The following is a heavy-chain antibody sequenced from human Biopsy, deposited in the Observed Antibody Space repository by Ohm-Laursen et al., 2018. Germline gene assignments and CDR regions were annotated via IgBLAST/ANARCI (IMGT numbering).Heavy chain of an antibody. V-gene: IGHV3-11*01. CDR1: GFTFSGHY. J-gene: IGHJ4*02. CDR3: AKIPPSRCDSGECYPIFDY. CDR2: ISPTADII. Sequence: SLRLSCAASGFTFSGHYMSWIRQAPGKGLEWVSYISPTADIIFDTDSVKGRFTISRDNAKNSLYLQMNSLRAEDTAIYYCAKIPPSRCDSGECYPIFDYWGQGTLVTVSS. D-gene: IGHD2-21*01.